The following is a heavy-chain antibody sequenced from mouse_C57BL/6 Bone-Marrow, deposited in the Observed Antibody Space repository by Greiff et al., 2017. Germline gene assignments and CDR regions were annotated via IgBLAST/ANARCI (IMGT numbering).Heavy chain of an antibody. CDR3: AISHDY. V-gene: IGHV1-26*01. CDR1: GYTFTDYY. CDR2: INPNNGGT. J-gene: IGHJ2*01. Sequence: EVQLQQSGPELVKPGASVKISCKASGYTFTDYYMNWVKQSHGKSLEWIGDINPNNGGTSYNQKFKGKATLTADKSSSTAYMELSSLTSEDSAVYYCAISHDYWGQGTTLTVSA.